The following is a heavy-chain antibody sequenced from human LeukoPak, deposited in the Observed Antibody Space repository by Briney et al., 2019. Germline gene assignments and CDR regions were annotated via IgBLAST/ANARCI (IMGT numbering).Heavy chain of an antibody. V-gene: IGHV4-34*01. CDR1: GGSFSGYY. J-gene: IGHJ6*02. CDR2: IYHSGST. CDR3: ARVPRGYGMDV. Sequence: SETLSLTCAVYGGSFSGYYWSWIRQPPGKGLEWIGYIYHSGSTYYNPSLKSRVTISVDRSKNQFSLKLSSVTAADTAVYYCARVPRGYGMDVWGQGTTVTVSS.